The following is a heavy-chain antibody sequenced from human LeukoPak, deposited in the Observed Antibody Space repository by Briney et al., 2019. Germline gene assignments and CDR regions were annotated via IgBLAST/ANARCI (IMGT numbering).Heavy chain of an antibody. V-gene: IGHV1-18*01. J-gene: IGHJ6*03. D-gene: IGHD5-12*01. Sequence: ASVKVSCKASGYTFTIYGISWVRQAPGQGLEWMGWISAYNGNTNYAQKLQGRVTMTTDTSTSTAYTELRSLRSDDTAVYYCAREQGPGYEGHEDYYMDVWGKGTTVTVSS. CDR1: GYTFTIYG. CDR2: ISAYNGNT. CDR3: AREQGPGYEGHEDYYMDV.